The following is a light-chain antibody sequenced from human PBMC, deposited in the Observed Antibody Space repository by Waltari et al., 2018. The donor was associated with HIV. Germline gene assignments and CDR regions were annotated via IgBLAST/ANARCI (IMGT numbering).Light chain of an antibody. CDR3: QQYENWPPFT. CDR1: QTITSN. J-gene: IGKJ4*01. Sequence: EILMTQSPATLAVSPGERATLSCRASQTITSNLAWYQHKPGQAPRLLIFGASTRATGIPARFSGSGSGTDFTLTISSLQSEDFAIYYCQQYENWPPFTFGGGTRVEIK. V-gene: IGKV3-15*01. CDR2: GAS.